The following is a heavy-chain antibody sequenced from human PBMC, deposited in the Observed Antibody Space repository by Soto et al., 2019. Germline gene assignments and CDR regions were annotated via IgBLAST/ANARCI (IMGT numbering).Heavy chain of an antibody. CDR1: RFPFSSYA. V-gene: IGHV3-66*01. CDR2: IYSGGST. J-gene: IGHJ6*03. CDR3: ARGPAAYLDYYYYMDV. D-gene: IGHD2-2*01. Sequence: GGSLRLSCAASRFPFSSYAMSWVRQAPGKGLEWVSVIYSGGSTYYADSVKGRFTISRDNSKNTLYLQMNSLRAEDTAVFYCARGPAAYLDYYYYMDVWGKGTTVTVSS.